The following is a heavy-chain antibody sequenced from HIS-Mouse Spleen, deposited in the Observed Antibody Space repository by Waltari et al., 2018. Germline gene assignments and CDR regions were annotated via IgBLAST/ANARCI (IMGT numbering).Heavy chain of an antibody. D-gene: IGHD3-10*01. J-gene: IGHJ4*02. V-gene: IGHV4-39*07. CDR2: IYYSGST. CDR3: ARGRRYYGSGSYGSFDY. Sequence: QLQLQESGPGLVKPSETLSLTCTVSGGSISSSSYYWGWIRQPPGKGLEWIGSIYYSGSTYYNPSLKGRVTISVDTSKNQFSLKLSSVTAADTAVYYCARGRRYYGSGSYGSFDYWGQGTLVTVSS. CDR1: GGSISSSSYY.